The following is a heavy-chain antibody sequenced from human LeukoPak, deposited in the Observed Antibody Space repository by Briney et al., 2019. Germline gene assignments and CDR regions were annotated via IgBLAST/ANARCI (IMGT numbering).Heavy chain of an antibody. D-gene: IGHD3-10*01. CDR3: ARAAVRGLIYWFDP. CDR2: ITSNGGST. V-gene: IGHV3-64*02. J-gene: IGHJ5*02. CDR1: GFTISNYA. Sequence: GGSLRLSCAASGFTISNYAMHWVRQAPGKGLEDVAAITSNGGSTYYLDSVKGRFTISRDNSRNTLYLQMGSLRADDMAVYYCARAAVRGLIYWFDPWGQGTLVTVSS.